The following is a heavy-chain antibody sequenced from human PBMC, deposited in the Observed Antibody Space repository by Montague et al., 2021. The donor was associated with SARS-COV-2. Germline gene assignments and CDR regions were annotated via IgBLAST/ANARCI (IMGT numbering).Heavy chain of an antibody. Sequence: CAISGDSVPSTSASWNWIRQSPSRGLERLGRTYYRSWWRSQYPGSLESRITISGDTSKNQFSLQLNSVTPEDTAVYYCASAFYGDHWAFDVWGQGTMVTVSS. J-gene: IGHJ3*01. V-gene: IGHV6-1*01. CDR3: ASAFYGDHWAFDV. CDR1: GDSVPSTSAS. D-gene: IGHD3-3*02. CDR2: TYYRSWWRS.